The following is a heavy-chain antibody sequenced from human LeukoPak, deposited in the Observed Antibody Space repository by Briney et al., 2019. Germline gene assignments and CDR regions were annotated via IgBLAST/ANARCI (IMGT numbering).Heavy chain of an antibody. D-gene: IGHD3-10*01. V-gene: IGHV3-66*02. Sequence: GGSLRLSCAASGFTVSSNYMSWVRQAPGKGLEWVSVVYSGGSTCYADSVKGRFTISRDNSKNTLYLQMNSLRAEDTAVYYCARDAYYGSGSQVYYYGMDVWGQGTTVTVSS. J-gene: IGHJ6*02. CDR2: VYSGGST. CDR1: GFTVSSNY. CDR3: ARDAYYGSGSQVYYYGMDV.